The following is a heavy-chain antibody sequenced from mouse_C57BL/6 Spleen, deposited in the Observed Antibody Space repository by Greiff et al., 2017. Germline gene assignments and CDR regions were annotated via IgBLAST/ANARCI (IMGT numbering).Heavy chain of an antibody. Sequence: QVQLQQSGAELVKPGASVKMSCKASGYTFTSYWITWVKQRPGQGLEWIGDIYPGSGSTNYNEKFKSKATLTVDTSSSTAYMQLSSLTSEDSAVYYGARSGYDYDAGFAYWGQGTLVTVSA. J-gene: IGHJ3*01. V-gene: IGHV1-55*01. D-gene: IGHD2-4*01. CDR3: ARSGYDYDAGFAY. CDR1: GYTFTSYW. CDR2: IYPGSGST.